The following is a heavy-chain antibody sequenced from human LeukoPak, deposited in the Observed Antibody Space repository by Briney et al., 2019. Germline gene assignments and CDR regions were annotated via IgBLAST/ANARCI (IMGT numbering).Heavy chain of an antibody. D-gene: IGHD6-13*01. CDR2: INPNSGGT. J-gene: IGHJ1*01. V-gene: IGHV1-2*02. Sequence: ASVKVSCKASGYTFTGYYMHWVRQAPGQGLEWMGWINPNSGGTNYAQKFQGRVTMTRDTSISTAFMELSRLRSDDTAVYYCAREAAAGARPLQHWGQGTLVTVSS. CDR3: AREAAAGARPLQH. CDR1: GYTFTGYY.